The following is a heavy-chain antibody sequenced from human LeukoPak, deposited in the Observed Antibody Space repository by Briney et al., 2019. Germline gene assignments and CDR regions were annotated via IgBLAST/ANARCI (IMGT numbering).Heavy chain of an antibody. D-gene: IGHD2-15*01. Sequence: SASVKVSCKVSGYTLTELSIHWVRQAPGKGLEWMGGFDPEDGEVFYAQKLQGRVTMTEDTPTDTAYMELSSLRSEDTAIYYCATVPEYCSGGSCFSFDYWGQGTLVTVSS. V-gene: IGHV1-24*01. CDR1: GYTLTELS. CDR2: FDPEDGEV. J-gene: IGHJ4*02. CDR3: ATVPEYCSGGSCFSFDY.